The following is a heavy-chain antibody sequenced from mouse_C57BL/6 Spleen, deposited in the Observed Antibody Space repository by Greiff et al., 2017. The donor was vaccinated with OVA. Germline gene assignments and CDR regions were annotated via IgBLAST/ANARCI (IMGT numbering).Heavy chain of an antibody. Sequence: EVKVVESGGGLVKPGGSLKLSCAASGFTFSSYAMSWVRQTPEKRLEWVATISDGGSYTYYPDNVKGRFTISRDNAKNNLYLQMSHLKSEDTAMYYCARTGNYAMDYWGQGTSVTVSS. CDR1: GFTFSSYA. J-gene: IGHJ4*01. V-gene: IGHV5-4*03. CDR2: ISDGGSYT. D-gene: IGHD4-1*01. CDR3: ARTGNYAMDY.